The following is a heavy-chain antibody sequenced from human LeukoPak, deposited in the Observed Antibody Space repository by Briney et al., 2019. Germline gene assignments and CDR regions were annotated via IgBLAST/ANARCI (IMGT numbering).Heavy chain of an antibody. V-gene: IGHV1-2*02. J-gene: IGHJ5*02. CDR2: INPNSGST. CDR3: ARAGRALNWFDP. CDR1: GYTFTGHY. Sequence: GASVKVSCTASGYTFTGHYMHWVRQAPGQGLKWMGWINPNSGSTNYAQKFQGRVTMNRDTSISTAYMELSRLRSDDTAVYYCARAGRALNWFDPWGQGTLVTVSS.